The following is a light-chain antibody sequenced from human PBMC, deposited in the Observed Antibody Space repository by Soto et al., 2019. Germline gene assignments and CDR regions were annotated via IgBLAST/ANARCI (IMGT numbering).Light chain of an antibody. CDR2: TGS. J-gene: IGKJ4*01. V-gene: IGKV1-12*01. Sequence: DIPMTQSPSSVSASVGDRVTITCRASQGISSWLAWYEQKPGKAPKLLVYTGSSLQSGDPSRFSGSGSGTDITPTISSLQPEDFATYYCQQANSFPLTFGGGTKVEIK. CDR3: QQANSFPLT. CDR1: QGISSW.